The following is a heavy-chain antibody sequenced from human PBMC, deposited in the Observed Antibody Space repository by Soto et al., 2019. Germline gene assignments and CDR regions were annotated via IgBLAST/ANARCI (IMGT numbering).Heavy chain of an antibody. J-gene: IGHJ5*02. D-gene: IGHD2-8*01. CDR1: GYTFTSYA. V-gene: IGHV1-3*01. CDR3: ARDIGYCTNGVCGWFEP. CDR2: INAGNGNT. Sequence: ASVKVSCKASGYTFTSYAMHWVRQAPGQRLEWMGWINAGNGNTKYSQKFQGRVTITRDTSASTAYMELSSLRSEDTAVYYCARDIGYCTNGVCGWFEPWGQGTLVTVSS.